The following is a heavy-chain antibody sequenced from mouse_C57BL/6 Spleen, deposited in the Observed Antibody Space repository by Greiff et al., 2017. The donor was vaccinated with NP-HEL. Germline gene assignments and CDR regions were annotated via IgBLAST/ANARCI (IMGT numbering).Heavy chain of an antibody. CDR3: ARAAQAFDY. V-gene: IGHV1-64*01. Sequence: QVQLQQPGAELVKPGASVKLSCKASGYTFTSYWMHWVKQRPGQGLEWIGMIHPNSGSTNYHEKFKSKATLTVDKSSSTAYMQLSSLTSEYSAVYYWARAAQAFDYWGQGTTLTVSS. D-gene: IGHD3-2*02. CDR1: GYTFTSYW. J-gene: IGHJ2*01. CDR2: IHPNSGST.